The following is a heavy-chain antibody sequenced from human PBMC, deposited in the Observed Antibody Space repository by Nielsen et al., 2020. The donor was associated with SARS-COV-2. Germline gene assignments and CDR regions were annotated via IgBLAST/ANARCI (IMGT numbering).Heavy chain of an antibody. CDR2: IYYDGSKK. D-gene: IGHD3-16*01. CDR1: GFTFSSYG. J-gene: IGHJ5*02. Sequence: GGSLRLSCAASGFTFSSYGMHWVRQAPGKGLEWVAIIYYDGSKKYYADSVNGRFTISRDNSKNTLYLQMNSLRGEDTAVYYCAREGGYGFDPWGQGTLVTVSS. CDR3: AREGGYGFDP. V-gene: IGHV3-33*08.